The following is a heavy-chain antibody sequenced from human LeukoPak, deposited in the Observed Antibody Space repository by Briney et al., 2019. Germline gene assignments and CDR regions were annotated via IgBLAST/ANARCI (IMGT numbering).Heavy chain of an antibody. CDR2: IIPIFDTA. Sequence: SVKVSCKASGGTFSSYAISWVRQAPGQGLEWMGGIIPIFDTANYAQKFQGRVTITADESTSTAYMELSSLRSEDTAVYYCARDSGSYYYDSSGYYSPTPFDYWGQGTLVTVSS. CDR3: ARDSGSYYYDSSGYYSPTPFDY. V-gene: IGHV1-69*13. D-gene: IGHD3-22*01. CDR1: GGTFSSYA. J-gene: IGHJ4*02.